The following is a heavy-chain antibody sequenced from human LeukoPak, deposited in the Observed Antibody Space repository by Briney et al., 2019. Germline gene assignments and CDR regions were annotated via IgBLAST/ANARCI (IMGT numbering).Heavy chain of an antibody. CDR2: INHSGST. V-gene: IGHV4-34*01. CDR3: ARYYYGSRSYMYNWFDP. J-gene: IGHJ5*02. Sequence: PSETLSLTCAVYGGSFSTYYWSWIRQPPGKGLEWIGEINHSGSTNYNPSLKSRVTISVDTSKNQFSLKLSSVTAADTAVYYCARYYYGSRSYMYNWFDPWGQGTLLTVSS. D-gene: IGHD3-10*01. CDR1: GGSFSTYY.